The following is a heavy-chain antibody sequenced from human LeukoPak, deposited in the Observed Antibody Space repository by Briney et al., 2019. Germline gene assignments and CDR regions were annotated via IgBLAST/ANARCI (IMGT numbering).Heavy chain of an antibody. J-gene: IGHJ3*02. CDR2: ISTNSAFI. Sequence: KTGGSLRLSCTASGFTFINYSMNWVRQAPGKGLEWVSSISTNSAFIYYADSVRGRFTISRDNTKNSLYLQMNSLRAEDTAVYYCARDWYDNSDAFDIWGQGTTVTVSS. CDR1: GFTFINYS. CDR3: ARDWYDNSDAFDI. D-gene: IGHD3-9*01. V-gene: IGHV3-21*01.